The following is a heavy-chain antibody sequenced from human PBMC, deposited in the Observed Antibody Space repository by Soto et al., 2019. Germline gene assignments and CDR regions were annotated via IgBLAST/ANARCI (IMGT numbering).Heavy chain of an antibody. CDR3: ARHYYGSGFDY. J-gene: IGHJ4*02. CDR1: GGSLSSYY. D-gene: IGHD3-10*01. CDR2: IYYSGST. Sequence: SGNLSLTRTVSGGSLSSYYWSLVRQPPGKGLEWIGYIYYSGSTNYNPSLKSRVTISVDTSKNQFSLKLSSVTAADTAVYYCARHYYGSGFDYWGQGTLVTVSS. V-gene: IGHV4-59*01.